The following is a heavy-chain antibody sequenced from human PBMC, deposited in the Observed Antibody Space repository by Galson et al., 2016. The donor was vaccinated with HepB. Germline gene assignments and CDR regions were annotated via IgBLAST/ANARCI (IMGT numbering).Heavy chain of an antibody. D-gene: IGHD4-11*01. V-gene: IGHV4-30-4*01. CDR2: IYYTGST. CDR3: ARIYSNYVLGMDV. Sequence: TWVRQAPGKGLDWIGYIYYTGSTYYNPSLKSRVSISVDTSKNQFSLRLSSVTAADTALYYCARIYSNYVLGMDVWGQGTTVTVSS. J-gene: IGHJ6*02.